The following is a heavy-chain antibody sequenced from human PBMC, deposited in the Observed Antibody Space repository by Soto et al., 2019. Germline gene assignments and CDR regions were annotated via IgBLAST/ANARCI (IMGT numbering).Heavy chain of an antibody. CDR1: GGSISGHY. V-gene: IGHV4-59*08. Sequence: QVQLQESGPGLVKPSETLSLSCSVSGGSISGHYWSWVRQTPGKGLEWIGYMYYSGSTNYNPSLKSRVTISVDTSKHHFSLRLTSVIAADTAVYYCARGPYYDLIWNYYYMDVWGKGTTVTVSS. CDR3: ARGPYYDLIWNYYYMDV. D-gene: IGHD3-16*01. CDR2: MYYSGST. J-gene: IGHJ6*03.